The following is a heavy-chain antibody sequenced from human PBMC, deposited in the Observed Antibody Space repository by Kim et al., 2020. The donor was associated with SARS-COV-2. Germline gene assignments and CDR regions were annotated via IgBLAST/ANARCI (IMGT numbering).Heavy chain of an antibody. V-gene: IGHV3-7*01. Sequence: GDAVKGRFTSPRDKAKNSLYLQMNSLRAEDTAVYYCASLDTTLVDNDFWGQGTLVTVSS. D-gene: IGHD5-18*01. CDR3: ASLDTTLVDNDF. J-gene: IGHJ4*02.